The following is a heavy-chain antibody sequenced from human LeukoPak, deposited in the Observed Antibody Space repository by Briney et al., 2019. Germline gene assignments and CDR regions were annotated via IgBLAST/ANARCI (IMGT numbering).Heavy chain of an antibody. CDR3: ARLRDGRWLLEY. V-gene: IGHV4-39*01. Sequence: SETLSLTCTASGGSISSSGYYWGWIRQPPGKGLEWIASINYSGTTYYNPSLKSRVTISEDRSKNQFSLKLSSVTVADTAVYYCARLRDGRWLLEYWGQGTLVTVSS. J-gene: IGHJ4*02. D-gene: IGHD5-24*01. CDR1: GGSISSSGYY. CDR2: INYSGTT.